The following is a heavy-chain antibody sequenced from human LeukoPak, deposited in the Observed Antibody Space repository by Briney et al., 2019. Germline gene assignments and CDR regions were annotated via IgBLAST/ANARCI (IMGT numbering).Heavy chain of an antibody. CDR3: ARDTYYYDSSGYCYFFTTASKFDY. CDR1: GYTFTSYG. V-gene: IGHV1-18*01. CDR2: ISAYNGNT. J-gene: IGHJ4*02. D-gene: IGHD3-22*01. Sequence: GASVKVSCKASGYTFTSYGISWVRQAPGQGLEWMGWISAYNGNTNYAQKLQGRVTMTTDTSTSTAYMELRSLRSDDTAVYYCARDTYYYDSSGYCYFFTTASKFDYWGQGTLVTVSS.